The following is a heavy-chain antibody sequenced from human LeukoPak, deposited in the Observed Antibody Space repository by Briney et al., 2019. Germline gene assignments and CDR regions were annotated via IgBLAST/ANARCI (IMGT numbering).Heavy chain of an antibody. Sequence: GGSLRLSCAASGFTFSSYSMNWVRQAPGKGLEWVSYISSSSSTIYYAWSVKGRFTISRDNPKISMYLQKNSLRAKDTAVYYCARPHKSIAAAGKEVHFQQWGQGTLVTVSS. V-gene: IGHV3-48*04. D-gene: IGHD6-13*01. CDR1: GFTFSSYS. CDR2: ISSSSSTI. J-gene: IGHJ1*01. CDR3: ARPHKSIAAAGKEVHFQQ.